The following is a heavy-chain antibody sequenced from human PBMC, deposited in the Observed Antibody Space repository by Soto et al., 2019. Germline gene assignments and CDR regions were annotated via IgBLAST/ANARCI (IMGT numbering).Heavy chain of an antibody. CDR3: AILLAGLWEVHDC. CDR2: IKTYNGNT. V-gene: IGHV1-18*01. D-gene: IGHD1-26*01. Sequence: GSVEVSCKVSGYTFTSYDINWVRQAPGQGLEWMGWIKTYNGNTNYAQKLQGRVTMTTDTSTSTAYMELRSLRSDDTAVYYCAILLAGLWEVHDCWG. CDR1: GYTFTSYD. J-gene: IGHJ4*01.